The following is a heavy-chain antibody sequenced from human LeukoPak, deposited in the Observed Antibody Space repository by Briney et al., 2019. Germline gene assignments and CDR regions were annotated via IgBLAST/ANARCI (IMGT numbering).Heavy chain of an antibody. D-gene: IGHD4/OR15-4a*01. V-gene: IGHV4-31*03. Sequence: SQTLSLTCSVSGGSLIIGGYYWGWVRQRPGKGLEWLGYIYYTGKTYYTPSLESRLSFSVDTSKNEFSLNLTSVTAADTAVYYCARDITSNDNCFGPWGPGVLVTVSS. J-gene: IGHJ5*02. CDR2: IYYTGKT. CDR3: ARDITSNDNCFGP. CDR1: GGSLIIGGYY.